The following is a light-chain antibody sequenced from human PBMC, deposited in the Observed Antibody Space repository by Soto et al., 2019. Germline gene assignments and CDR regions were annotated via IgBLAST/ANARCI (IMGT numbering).Light chain of an antibody. CDR3: QQSHSGKT. CDR1: QGISNY. V-gene: IGKV1-27*01. Sequence: DIQMTHSPSSLSASVGDRVTITCRASQGISNYLAWYQQKPGKVPKLLIYAASTLQSGVPSRFSGSGSATDFTLIISSLPPDDFATYYCQQSHSGKTFGQGTKVDI. J-gene: IGKJ1*01. CDR2: AAS.